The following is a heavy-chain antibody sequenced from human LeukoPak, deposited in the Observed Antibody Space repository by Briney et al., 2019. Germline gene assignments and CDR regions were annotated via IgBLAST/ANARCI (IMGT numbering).Heavy chain of an antibody. D-gene: IGHD2-15*01. J-gene: IGHJ4*02. CDR2: INPSGGST. Sequence: ASVKVSCKASGYTFTSYYMNWVRQSPGQGLEWMRIINPSGGSTSYAQKFQGRVTMTRDTSTSTVSMELSSLRSEDTAVYYCARIYCSGGSCYFDYWGQGTLVTVSS. V-gene: IGHV1-46*01. CDR1: GYTFTSYY. CDR3: ARIYCSGGSCYFDY.